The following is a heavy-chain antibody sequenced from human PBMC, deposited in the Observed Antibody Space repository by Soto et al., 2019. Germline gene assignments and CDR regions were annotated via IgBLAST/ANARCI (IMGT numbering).Heavy chain of an antibody. V-gene: IGHV1-69*13. D-gene: IGHD3-22*01. Sequence: SGKVSCKASGGTFSSYAISWVRQAPGQGFEWMGGIIPIFGTANYAQKFQGRVTITADESTSTAYMELSSLRSEDTAVYYCAACDSSGYSYWGQGTLVTVSS. J-gene: IGHJ4*02. CDR3: AACDSSGYSY. CDR2: IIPIFGTA. CDR1: GGTFSSYA.